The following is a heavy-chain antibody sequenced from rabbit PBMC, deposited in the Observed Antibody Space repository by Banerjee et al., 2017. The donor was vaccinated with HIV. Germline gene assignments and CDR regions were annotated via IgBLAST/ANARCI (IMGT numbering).Heavy chain of an antibody. CDR3: ARGADVAGAGFGF. CDR2: MNGGSSV. V-gene: IGHV1S40*01. CDR1: GIDFSGYYW. J-gene: IGHJ3*01. D-gene: IGHD4-2*01. Sequence: QSLEESGGDLVKPGASLTLTCTASGIDFSGYYWICWVRQAPGKGLEPIACMNGGSSVYYASWAKGRFTISKTSSTTVTLQMTSLTAADTATYFCARGADVAGAGFGFWGPGTLVTVS.